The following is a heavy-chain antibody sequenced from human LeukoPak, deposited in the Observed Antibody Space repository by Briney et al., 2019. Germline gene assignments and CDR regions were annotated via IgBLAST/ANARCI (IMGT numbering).Heavy chain of an antibody. D-gene: IGHD2/OR15-2a*01. J-gene: IGHJ4*02. CDR3: AKYLSRAFDS. Sequence: PGGSLRLSCAASGFTFRSYGMSWVRQAPGKGLEWLGHINQEASRTDHADSVKGRFTISRDTARNLLYLHMSSLRAEDTAVYYCAKYLSRAFDSWGQGILVSVSS. V-gene: IGHV3-7*01. CDR1: GFTFRSYG. CDR2: INQEASRT.